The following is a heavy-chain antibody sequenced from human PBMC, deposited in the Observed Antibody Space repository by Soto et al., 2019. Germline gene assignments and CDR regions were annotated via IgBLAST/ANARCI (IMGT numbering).Heavy chain of an antibody. Sequence: EVQLVETGGGLIQPGGSLRLSCAASGLTVSRPQMAWVRQVPGKGLQWVSVIYSAGSTYYANAMKGRFTISRDISENKIYLDLSRVTGDDTAIYYCARAREPEYSSSIFFDYWGRGILVTVSS. CDR2: IYSAGST. J-gene: IGHJ4*02. CDR1: GLTVSRPQ. CDR3: ARAREPEYSSSIFFDY. V-gene: IGHV3-53*02. D-gene: IGHD6-6*01.